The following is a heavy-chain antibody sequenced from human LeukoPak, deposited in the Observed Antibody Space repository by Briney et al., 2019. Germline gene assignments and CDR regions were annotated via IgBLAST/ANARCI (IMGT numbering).Heavy chain of an antibody. CDR1: GFTFSSYA. J-gene: IGHJ4*02. Sequence: QPGGSLRLSCAASGFTFSSYAMHWVRQAPGKGLEWVAVISYDGSNKYYADSVKGRFTISRDNAKNSLYLQMNSLRDEDTAVYYCARDRAYYYDSSGYYYFDHWGQGTLVTVSS. D-gene: IGHD3-22*01. CDR2: ISYDGSNK. V-gene: IGHV3-30-3*01. CDR3: ARDRAYYYDSSGYYYFDH.